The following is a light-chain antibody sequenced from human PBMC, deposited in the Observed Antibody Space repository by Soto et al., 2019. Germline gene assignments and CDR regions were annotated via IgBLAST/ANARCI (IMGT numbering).Light chain of an antibody. V-gene: IGLV3-21*04. J-gene: IGLJ2*01. CDR2: YDS. Sequence: SSELTQPPSVSVAPGKTARITCGGNNIGSKSVHWHQQKPGQAPVLVIYYDSDRPSGIPERFSGSNSGNTATLTISRVEAGDEADYYCQVWDSSSDHVVFGGGTKVTVL. CDR3: QVWDSSSDHVV. CDR1: NIGSKS.